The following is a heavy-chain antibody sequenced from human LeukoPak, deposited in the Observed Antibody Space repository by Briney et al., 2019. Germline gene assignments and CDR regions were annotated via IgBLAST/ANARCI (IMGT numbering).Heavy chain of an antibody. D-gene: IGHD3-10*01. Sequence: GGSLRLSCAASGFPFSTYGIHWVRQAPGKGLEWVANIKEDGSAKYYVDSVKGRFTISRDNAKNSLYLQMNSLRAEDTAVYYCARDGYGSGSYYNEIFDYWGQGTLVTVSS. V-gene: IGHV3-7*01. CDR3: ARDGYGSGSYYNEIFDY. CDR1: GFPFSTYG. J-gene: IGHJ4*02. CDR2: IKEDGSAK.